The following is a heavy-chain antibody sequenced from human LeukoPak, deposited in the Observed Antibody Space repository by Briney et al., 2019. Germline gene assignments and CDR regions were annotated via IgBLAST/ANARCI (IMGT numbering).Heavy chain of an antibody. CDR3: ARGRWLRHFDY. CDR1: GGSFSGYY. D-gene: IGHD5-12*01. V-gene: IGHV4-34*01. Sequence: SETLSLTSAVYGGSFSGYYWSWIRQPPGKGLEWIGEINHSGITNYNPSLKSRVTISVDTSKNQFSLKLSSVTAADTAVYYCARGRWLRHFDYRGQGTLVTVSS. J-gene: IGHJ4*02. CDR2: INHSGIT.